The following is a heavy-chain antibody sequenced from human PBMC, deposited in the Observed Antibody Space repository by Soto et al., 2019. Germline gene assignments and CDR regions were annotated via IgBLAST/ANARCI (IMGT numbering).Heavy chain of an antibody. CDR2: IYYSGST. D-gene: IGHD2-2*01. Sequence: SETLSLTCTVSGGSISSSSYYWGWIRQPPGKGLEWIGSIYYSGSTYYNPSLKSRVTISVDTSKNQFSLRLSSVTAADTAVYYCARPSTGYCSSTSCHSTHYYYYYYMDVWGKGTTVTVSS. J-gene: IGHJ6*03. V-gene: IGHV4-39*01. CDR3: ARPSTGYCSSTSCHSTHYYYYYYMDV. CDR1: GGSISSSSYY.